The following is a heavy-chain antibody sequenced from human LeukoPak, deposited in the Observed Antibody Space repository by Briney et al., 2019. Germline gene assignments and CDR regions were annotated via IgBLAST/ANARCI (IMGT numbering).Heavy chain of an antibody. J-gene: IGHJ5*02. CDR2: ISAYNGNT. Sequence: ASVKVSCKASGYTLTSYGISWVRQAPGQGLEWMGWISAYNGNTNYAQKLQGRVTMTTDTSTSTAYMELRSLRSDDTAVYYCAGHLWFGELYWFDPWGQGTLVTVSS. V-gene: IGHV1-18*01. CDR1: GYTLTSYG. CDR3: AGHLWFGELYWFDP. D-gene: IGHD3-10*01.